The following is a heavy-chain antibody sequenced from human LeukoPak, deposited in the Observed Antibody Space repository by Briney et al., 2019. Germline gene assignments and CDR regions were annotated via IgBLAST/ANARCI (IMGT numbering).Heavy chain of an antibody. CDR3: ARAVRQMVRGVNTQYYFDY. V-gene: IGHV1-18*01. D-gene: IGHD3-10*01. CDR1: GYTFTSYG. Sequence: ASVKVSCKASGYTFTSYGISWVRQAPGQGLEWMGWISAYNGNTHYAQKLQGRVTMTRSTSISTAYMELSSLRSEDTAMYYCARAVRQMVRGVNTQYYFDYWGQGALVTVPS. CDR2: ISAYNGNT. J-gene: IGHJ4*02.